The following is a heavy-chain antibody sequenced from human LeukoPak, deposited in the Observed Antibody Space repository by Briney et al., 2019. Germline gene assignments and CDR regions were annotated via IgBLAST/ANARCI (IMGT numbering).Heavy chain of an antibody. CDR1: GGSISSYY. CDR2: IYNSGST. CDR3: ARSYGSGSDYYYYMDV. V-gene: IGHV4-59*01. J-gene: IGHJ6*03. Sequence: SETLSLTCTVSGGSISSYYWSWIRQPPGKGLEWIGYIYNSGSTNYNPSLKSPVTISVDTSKNQFSLKLSSVTAADTAVYYCARSYGSGSDYYYYMDVWGKGTTVTVSS. D-gene: IGHD3-10*01.